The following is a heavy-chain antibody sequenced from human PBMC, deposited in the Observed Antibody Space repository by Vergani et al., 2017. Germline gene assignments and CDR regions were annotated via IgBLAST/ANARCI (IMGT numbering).Heavy chain of an antibody. CDR1: GGAVNSGSNF. D-gene: IGHD1-14*01. J-gene: IGHJ3*02. V-gene: IGHV4-61*02. CDR2: TSTDGST. Sequence: QVQLQESGPGLVKPSQTLSLTCSVSGGAVNSGSNFWTWIRQPAGKGLEWIGRTSTDGSTNYNPSLKSRVTVSVDTSKTQISLRLTSVTAEDTAVYYCARVGTWAFDIWGQGTVVTVSS. CDR3: ARVGTWAFDI.